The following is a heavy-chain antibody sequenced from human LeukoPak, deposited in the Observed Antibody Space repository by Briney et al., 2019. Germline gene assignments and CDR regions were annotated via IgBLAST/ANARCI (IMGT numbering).Heavy chain of an antibody. V-gene: IGHV3-21*01. J-gene: IGHJ4*02. CDR1: GFTFSSYS. CDR3: ARADWDTAMIDY. CDR2: ISSSSSYI. Sequence: GGSLRLSCAASGFTFSSYSMNWVRQAPGKGLEWVSSISSSSSYIYYADSVKGRFTISRDDAKNSLYLQMNSLRAEDTAVYYCARADWDTAMIDYWGQGTLVTVSS. D-gene: IGHD5-18*01.